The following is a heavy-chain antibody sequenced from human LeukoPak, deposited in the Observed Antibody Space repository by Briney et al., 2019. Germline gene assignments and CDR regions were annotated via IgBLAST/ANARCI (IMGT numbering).Heavy chain of an antibody. D-gene: IGHD3-3*01. V-gene: IGHV3-15*01. CDR1: GFTFSNAW. J-gene: IGHJ4*02. CDR3: TTDSPTICGGVINFDY. CDR2: IKSKTDGGTT. Sequence: GGSLRLSCAASGFTFSNAWMSWVCEAPGKGLEWVGRIKSKTDGGTTDYAALVKGRFTNSRDDSKNTLYQQMNSLKTEDTAVYYWTTDSPTICGGVINFDYWGQGTLVTVSS.